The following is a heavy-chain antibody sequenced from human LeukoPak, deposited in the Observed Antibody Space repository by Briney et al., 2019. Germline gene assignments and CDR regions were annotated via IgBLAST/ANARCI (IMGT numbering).Heavy chain of an antibody. Sequence: PSQTLSLTCAISGDSVSSSSVAWNWIRQSPSRGLEWLGRTYYRSKWYNDYAVSVKSRITINPDTSKNQFSLQLNSVTPEDTAVYYCAREGPLRFSSSSHFDYWGQGTLVTVSS. CDR1: GDSVSSSSVA. CDR3: AREGPLRFSSSSHFDY. J-gene: IGHJ4*02. D-gene: IGHD6-6*01. V-gene: IGHV6-1*01. CDR2: TYYRSKWYN.